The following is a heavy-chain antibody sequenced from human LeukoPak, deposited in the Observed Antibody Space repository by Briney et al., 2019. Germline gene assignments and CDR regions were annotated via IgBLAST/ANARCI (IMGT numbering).Heavy chain of an antibody. CDR3: AKDDYDFWSGLFDY. Sequence: PGGSLRLSRAASGFTFSSYAMSWVRQAPGKGLEWVSAISGSGGSTYYADSVKGRFTISRDNSKNTLYLQMNSLRAEDTAVYYCAKDDYDFWSGLFDYWGQGTLVTVSS. D-gene: IGHD3-3*01. CDR1: GFTFSSYA. V-gene: IGHV3-23*01. CDR2: ISGSGGST. J-gene: IGHJ4*02.